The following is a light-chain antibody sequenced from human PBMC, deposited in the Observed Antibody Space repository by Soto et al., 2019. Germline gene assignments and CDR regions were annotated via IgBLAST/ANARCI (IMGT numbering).Light chain of an antibody. V-gene: IGKV3-15*01. CDR3: QQYNDWPLT. CDR1: QSVSSSY. Sequence: EIVMTQSPATLSVSPGERVTLSCRASQSVSSSYLAWYQQKPGQAPRLLIYGAFTRATGIPARFSGTGSGTEFTLAISSLQSEDLALYYCQQYNDWPLTFGQGTKVDIK. CDR2: GAF. J-gene: IGKJ1*01.